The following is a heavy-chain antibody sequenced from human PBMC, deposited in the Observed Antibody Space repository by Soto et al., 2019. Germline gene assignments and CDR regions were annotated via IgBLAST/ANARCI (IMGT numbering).Heavy chain of an antibody. V-gene: IGHV4-34*01. CDR2: INHIGGT. Sequence: SETLSLTCAVYGGFLSESYWTWIRQPPGKGLEWIGEINHIGGTNYSPSLKSRVTMSVDTSQNQFSLRLISVTAADTAMYFCVRIRYQLPSSVLWLDPWGQGTPVTVSS. CDR3: VRIRYQLPSSVLWLDP. J-gene: IGHJ5*02. CDR1: GGFLSESY. D-gene: IGHD3-16*01.